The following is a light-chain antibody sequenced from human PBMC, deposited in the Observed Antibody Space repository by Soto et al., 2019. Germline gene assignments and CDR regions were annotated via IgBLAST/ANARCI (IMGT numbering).Light chain of an antibody. CDR1: QSISSSY. V-gene: IGKV3-15*01. CDR3: QQYNNWPPLT. CDR2: GAS. Sequence: EIVMTQAPATLSVSPGERATLSCRASQSISSSYLAWYQQKPGQAPRLLIYGASTRATGIPARFSGSGSGTEFTLTSSNLQSEDFAVYYCQQYNNWPPLTFGGGNKVEIK. J-gene: IGKJ4*01.